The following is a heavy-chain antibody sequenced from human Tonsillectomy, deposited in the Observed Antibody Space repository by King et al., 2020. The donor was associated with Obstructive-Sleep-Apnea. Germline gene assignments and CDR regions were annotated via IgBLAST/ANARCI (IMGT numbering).Heavy chain of an antibody. CDR1: GYTFTSYD. V-gene: IGHV1-8*01. J-gene: IGHJ6*02. CDR3: ARGQSTMVRGPAGYYYYYGMDV. D-gene: IGHD3-10*01. Sequence: VQLVESGAEVKKPGASVKVSCKASGYTFTSYDINWVRQATGQGLEWMGWMNPNSGNTGYAQKFQGRGTMTRNTSISTAYMELSSLRSEETAVYYCARGQSTMVRGPAGYYYYYGMDVWGQGTTVTVSS. CDR2: MNPNSGNT.